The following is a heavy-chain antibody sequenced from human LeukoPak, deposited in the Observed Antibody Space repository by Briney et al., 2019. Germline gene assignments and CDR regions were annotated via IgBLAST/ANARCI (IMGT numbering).Heavy chain of an antibody. V-gene: IGHV4-34*01. J-gene: IGHJ4*02. CDR3: ARGVYYYDSSGYYYLDY. Sequence: PSETLSLTCAVYGGSFSGYYWSRIRQPPGKGLEWIGEINHSGSTNYNPSLKSRVTISVDTSKNQFSLKLSSVTAADTAVYYCARGVYYYDSSGYYYLDYWGQGTLVTVSS. CDR1: GGSFSGYY. CDR2: INHSGST. D-gene: IGHD3-22*01.